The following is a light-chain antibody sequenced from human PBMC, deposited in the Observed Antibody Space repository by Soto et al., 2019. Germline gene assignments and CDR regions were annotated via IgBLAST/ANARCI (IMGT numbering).Light chain of an antibody. J-gene: IGLJ1*01. CDR1: SSNIGNNA. Sequence: QSVLTQPPSVSEAPRQRVTISCSGSSSNIGNNAVNWYQQLPGKAPKLLIYYDDLLPSGVSDRFSGSKSGTSATLGITGLQTGDEADYYCGTWDLSLGADVFGTGTKVTVL. V-gene: IGLV1-36*01. CDR3: GTWDLSLGADV. CDR2: YDD.